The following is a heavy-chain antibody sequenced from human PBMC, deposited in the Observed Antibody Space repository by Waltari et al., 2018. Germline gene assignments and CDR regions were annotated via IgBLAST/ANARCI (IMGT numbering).Heavy chain of an antibody. D-gene: IGHD6-6*01. J-gene: IGHJ6*03. CDR3: ASSGALAARARGYYMDV. CDR1: GGSISSYY. V-gene: IGHV4-4*07. CDR2: IYTRGST. Sequence: QVQLQESGPGLVKPSETLSLTCTVSGGSISSYYWSWIRQPAGKGLEWIGRIYTRGSTNYNPALKSRVTMSVDTSKNQFSLKLSSVTAAATAVYYCASSGALAARARGYYMDVWGKGTTVTISS.